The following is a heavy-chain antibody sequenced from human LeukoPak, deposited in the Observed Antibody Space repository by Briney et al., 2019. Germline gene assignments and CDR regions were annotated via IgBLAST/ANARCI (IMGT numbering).Heavy chain of an antibody. CDR2: IYSGGST. CDR3: ARGINYYDSSGYTHTFDY. Sequence: PGGSLRLSCAASGFTVSSNCVSWVRQAPGKGLEWVSVIYSGGSTYYADSVKGRFTISRDNSKNTLYLQMNSLRAEDTAVYYCARGINYYDSSGYTHTFDYWGQGTLVTVSS. J-gene: IGHJ4*02. V-gene: IGHV3-53*01. D-gene: IGHD3-22*01. CDR1: GFTVSSNC.